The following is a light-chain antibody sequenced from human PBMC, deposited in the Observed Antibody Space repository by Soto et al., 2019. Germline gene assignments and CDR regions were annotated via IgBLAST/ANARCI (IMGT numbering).Light chain of an antibody. J-gene: IGKJ5*01. CDR2: YAS. Sequence: EIMMTQSPATLSVSPGERATLSCRASQSVRNNFAWYQQKPGQAPRLLIYYASTRATGVPARFSGSGSGTEFTLTISSLQSEDSALYYCQQYNNWPPITFGQGTRLEIK. V-gene: IGKV3-15*01. CDR1: QSVRNN. CDR3: QQYNNWPPIT.